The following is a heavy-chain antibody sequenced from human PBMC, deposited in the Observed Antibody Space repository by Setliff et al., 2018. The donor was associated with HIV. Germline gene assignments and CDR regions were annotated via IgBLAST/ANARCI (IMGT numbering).Heavy chain of an antibody. CDR2: ILPFFDTA. D-gene: IGHD2-8*01. CDR3: AKGPNFEDAFDI. J-gene: IGHJ3*02. Sequence: SVKVSCKVSGGTFTRNCISWVRQAPGQGLEWMGGILPFFDTANYAQKFRDRVTFTADESTKTAQMELSGLTFEDTAVYYCAKGPNFEDAFDIWGQGTVVTVSS. V-gene: IGHV1-69*13. CDR1: GGTFTRNC.